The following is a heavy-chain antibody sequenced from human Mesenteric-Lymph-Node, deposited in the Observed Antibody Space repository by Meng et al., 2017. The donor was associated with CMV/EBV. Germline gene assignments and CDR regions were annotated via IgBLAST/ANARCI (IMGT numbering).Heavy chain of an antibody. D-gene: IGHD2-2*03. V-gene: IGHV3-7*01. Sequence: GESLKISCAVSGFTFSNYWLSWVRQAPGKGLEWVANIKQDGSEKKYVDSVKGRFTISRDNAKNSVYLQMNSLRAEDTAVYYCARSMDFVTYWGQGTLVTVSS. CDR2: IKQDGSEK. CDR3: ARSMDFVTY. J-gene: IGHJ4*02. CDR1: GFTFSNYW.